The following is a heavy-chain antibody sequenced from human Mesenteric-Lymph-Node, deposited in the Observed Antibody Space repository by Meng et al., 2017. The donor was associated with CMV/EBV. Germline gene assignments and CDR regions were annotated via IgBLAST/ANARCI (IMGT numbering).Heavy chain of an antibody. CDR2: IYPGDSDT. D-gene: IGHD3-3*01. CDR1: GYSFSDYW. V-gene: IGHV5-51*01. J-gene: IGHJ4*02. Sequence: GESLKISCKTSGYSFSDYWIGWVRQMPGKGLEWMGIIYPGDSDTRYRPSFQGQVIISADESINTAYLQWSSLKASDTAMYYCVRGSAFYDFWSAYYTPSYLDFWGQGTLVTVSS. CDR3: VRGSAFYDFWSAYYTPSYLDF.